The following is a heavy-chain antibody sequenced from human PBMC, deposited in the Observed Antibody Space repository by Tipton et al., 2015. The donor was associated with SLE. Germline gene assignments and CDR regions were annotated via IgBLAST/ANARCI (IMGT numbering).Heavy chain of an antibody. CDR1: GGSISSGDYY. CDR2: IYYSGST. Sequence: TLSLTCTVSGGSISSGDYYWSWIRQPPGKGLEWIGYIYYSGSTYYNPSLKSRVTISVDTSKNQFSLKVSSVTAADTAVYYCARGRLGDSQHHFDYWGQGTLVTVSS. J-gene: IGHJ4*02. D-gene: IGHD1-1*01. CDR3: ARGRLGDSQHHFDY. V-gene: IGHV4-30-4*01.